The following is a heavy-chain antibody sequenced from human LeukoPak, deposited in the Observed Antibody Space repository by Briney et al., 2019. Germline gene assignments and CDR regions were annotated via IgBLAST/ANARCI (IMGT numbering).Heavy chain of an antibody. CDR1: GFTFSSYG. V-gene: IGHV3-30*02. CDR3: ARIKGYQLLYSNNCFDP. Sequence: PGGCLRLSCAASGFTFSSYGMHWVRQAPGKGLEWVAFILYDGSNKYYADSVKGRFTISRDNSKNTLYLQMNSLRAEDTAVYYCARIKGYQLLYSNNCFDPWGQGTLVTVSS. D-gene: IGHD2-2*02. CDR2: ILYDGSNK. J-gene: IGHJ5*02.